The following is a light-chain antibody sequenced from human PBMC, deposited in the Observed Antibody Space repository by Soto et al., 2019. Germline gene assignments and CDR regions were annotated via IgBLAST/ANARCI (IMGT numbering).Light chain of an antibody. J-gene: IGKJ1*01. CDR3: QQYNSYSKT. CDR1: QSISYW. V-gene: IGKV1-5*01. CDR2: AAS. Sequence: DIQMTQSPSTLSASLGDIVTITCRASQSISYWLAWYQQKPGNAPKLLIYAASSLESGVPSRFSGSGSGTEFTLTISSLQPDDSASYYCQQYNSYSKTFGQGTKVDIK.